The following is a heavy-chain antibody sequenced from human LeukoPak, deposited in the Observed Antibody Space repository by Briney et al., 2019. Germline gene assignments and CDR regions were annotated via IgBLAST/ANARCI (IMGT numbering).Heavy chain of an antibody. V-gene: IGHV5-51*01. CDR3: ARHNYGDYEDWYFDL. CDR1: GYSFTTYW. J-gene: IGHJ2*01. CDR2: IYPSDSDT. D-gene: IGHD4-17*01. Sequence: GESLKTSCKGSGYSFTTYWIGWVRQMPGKGLEWMGIIYPSDSDTRYSPSFQGQVTISADKSISTAYLQWSSLKASDTAMYYCARHNYGDYEDWYFDLWGRGTLVTVSS.